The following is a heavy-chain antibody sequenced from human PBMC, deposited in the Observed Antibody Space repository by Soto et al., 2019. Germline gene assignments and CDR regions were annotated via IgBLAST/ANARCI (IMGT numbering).Heavy chain of an antibody. Sequence: QVQLQESGPGLVKPSETLSLTCTVSGGSVSSGSYYWSWIRQPPGKGLEWIGYIYYSGSTNYNPPHTIRVTTSVDPSNNPCSLKLSSVTAADTAVYYCARVRYRYRYAILTPTPWGQGTLVTVSS. V-gene: IGHV4-61*01. D-gene: IGHD3-9*01. J-gene: IGHJ4*02. CDR2: IYYSGST. CDR3: ARVRYRYRYAILTPTP. CDR1: GGSVSSGSYY.